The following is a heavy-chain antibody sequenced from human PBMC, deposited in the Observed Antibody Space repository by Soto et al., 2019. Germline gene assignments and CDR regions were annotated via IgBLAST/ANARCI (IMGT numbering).Heavy chain of an antibody. V-gene: IGHV3-66*01. CDR2: IYGGGST. D-gene: IGHD6-25*01. Sequence: EVQLVESGGGLVQPGGSLRLSCAASGFTVSSSYMSWVRQAPGKGLEWGSVIYGGGSTYYADSVKGRFTISGDNSKNTLYLQVNSLRAEDTAVYYCARCGLAGSYYYYMDVWGKGTTVTVSS. CDR1: GFTVSSSY. CDR3: ARCGLAGSYYYYMDV. J-gene: IGHJ6*03.